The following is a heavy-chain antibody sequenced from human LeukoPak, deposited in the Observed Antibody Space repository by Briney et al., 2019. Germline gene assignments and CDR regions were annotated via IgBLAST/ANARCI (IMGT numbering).Heavy chain of an antibody. D-gene: IGHD6-19*01. J-gene: IGHJ2*01. Sequence: SETLSLTCTVSGGSISDYYWSWIRQSPGKGLEWIGSIYYSGSTYYNPSLKSRVTISVDTSKNHFSLKLSSVTAADTAMYYCARGVAVTGVPWYFDLWGRGTLVTVSS. CDR3: ARGVAVTGVPWYFDL. V-gene: IGHV4-59*12. CDR1: GGSISDYY. CDR2: IYYSGST.